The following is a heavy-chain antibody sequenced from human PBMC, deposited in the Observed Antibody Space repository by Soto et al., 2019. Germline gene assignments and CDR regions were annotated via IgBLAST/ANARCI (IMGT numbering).Heavy chain of an antibody. V-gene: IGHV3-30-3*01. CDR2: ISYDGSNK. CDR1: ELTLVGYA. D-gene: IGHD1-26*01. CDR3: ARRVGAITYYFDY. Sequence: GGPLRLPCAAFELTLVGYARHWFRKLPGKGLEWVAVISYDGSNKYYADSVKGRFTISRDNSKNTLYLQMNSLRAEDTAVYYCARRVGAITYYFDYWGQGTLVTVSS. J-gene: IGHJ4*02.